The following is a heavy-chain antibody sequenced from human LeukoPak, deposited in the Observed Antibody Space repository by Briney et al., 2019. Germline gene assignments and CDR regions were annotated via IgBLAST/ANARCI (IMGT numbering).Heavy chain of an antibody. J-gene: IGHJ4*02. CDR2: IYHSPST. D-gene: IGHD3-22*01. V-gene: IGHV4-38-2*01. CDR1: GYSISSGYY. Sequence: SETLSLTCSVSGYSISSGYYWGWIRQPPGKGLEWIATIYHSPSTYYNPSLKSRVTISVDTSRNRFSLKVNSVTAADTAVYYCARNYDSSGYYPTYFDYWGQGTLVTVSS. CDR3: ARNYDSSGYYPTYFDY.